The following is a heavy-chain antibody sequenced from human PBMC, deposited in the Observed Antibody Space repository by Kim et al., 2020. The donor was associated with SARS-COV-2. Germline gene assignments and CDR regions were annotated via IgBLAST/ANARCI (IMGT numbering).Heavy chain of an antibody. CDR1: GYRFSTYG. D-gene: IGHD3-9*01. Sequence: GESLKISCKGSGYRFSTYGIGWVRQMPGKGLEWMGLIFPADSYITYSPSFRGQVTISADKSIDTAYLQFSSLKASDTATYFCARRLGGKGYFDSWGQGTLVIVSS. CDR2: IFPADSYI. V-gene: IGHV5-51*01. J-gene: IGHJ4*02. CDR3: ARRLGGKGYFDS.